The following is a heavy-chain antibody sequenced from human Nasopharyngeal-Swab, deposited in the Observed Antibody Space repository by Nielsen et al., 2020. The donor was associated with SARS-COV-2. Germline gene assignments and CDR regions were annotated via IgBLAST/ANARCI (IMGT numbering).Heavy chain of an antibody. V-gene: IGHV3-23*01. CDR1: KFNFSSYA. CDR3: ARDGDYYYYYMDV. CDR2: ISGSGGST. D-gene: IGHD3-10*01. J-gene: IGHJ6*03. Sequence: GDSLKISCAASKFNFSSYAMSWVRQAPGKGLEWVSAISGSGGSTYYADSVKGRFLISRDNAKNSLYLQMNSLRAEDTAVYYCARDGDYYYYYMDVWGKGTTVTVSS.